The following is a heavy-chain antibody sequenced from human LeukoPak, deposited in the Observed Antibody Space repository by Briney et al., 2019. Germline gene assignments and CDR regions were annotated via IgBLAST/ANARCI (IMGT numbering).Heavy chain of an antibody. D-gene: IGHD4-17*01. J-gene: IGHJ4*02. CDR3: ARRVNLTSVTCFDY. V-gene: IGHV1-18*01. CDR1: GYPFTSYG. CDR2: ISAYNGNT. Sequence: ASVKVSCKASGYPFTSYGISWVRQAPGQGLEWMGWISAYNGNTNYAQKLQGRVTMTTDTSTSTAYMELRSLRSDDTSVYYCARRVNLTSVTCFDYWGQGTLVTVSS.